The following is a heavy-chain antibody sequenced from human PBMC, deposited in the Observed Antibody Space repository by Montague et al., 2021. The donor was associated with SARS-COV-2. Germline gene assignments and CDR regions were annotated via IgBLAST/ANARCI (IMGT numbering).Heavy chain of an antibody. Sequence: SETLSLNCAVYSGSFSDYYWTWIRQPPGKGLEWIVEINHIGSATYNPSLKSRVTLSVDTYKKQFSLKLQSVTAADPAVYYRAQGQVTIYGMHIFIPAAGHLDDWGQGTSVTVSS. CDR3: AQGQVTIYGMHIFIPAAGHLDD. CDR2: INHIGSA. J-gene: IGHJ3*01. CDR1: SGSFSDYY. D-gene: IGHD3-3*01. V-gene: IGHV4-34*01.